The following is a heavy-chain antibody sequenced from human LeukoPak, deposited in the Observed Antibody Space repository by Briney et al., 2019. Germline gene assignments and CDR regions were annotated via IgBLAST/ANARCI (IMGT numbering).Heavy chain of an antibody. D-gene: IGHD3-22*01. CDR1: RGSISSGNYY. V-gene: IGHV4-61*02. CDR2: FHTRGST. Sequence: PSETLSLTCTVSRGSISSGNYYWSWIRQPAGKGLEWIGRFHTRGSTNYNPSLKSRVIISVDTSKNQFSLKLSSVTAADTAVYFCARGPYSYDSSGAFDIWGQGTMVTVSS. J-gene: IGHJ3*02. CDR3: ARGPYSYDSSGAFDI.